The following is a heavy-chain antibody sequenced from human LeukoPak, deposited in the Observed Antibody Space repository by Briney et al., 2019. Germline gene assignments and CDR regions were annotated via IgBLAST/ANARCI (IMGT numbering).Heavy chain of an antibody. CDR1: GYTFTGYY. J-gene: IGHJ4*02. D-gene: IGHD3-10*01. V-gene: IGHV1-2*04. CDR2: INPNNGGT. Sequence: ASVKVSCKASGYTFTGYYMHWVRQAPGQGLEWMGWINPNNGGTNYAQKFQGWVTMTRDTSISTAYMELGRLRSDDTAVYYCATDGSGSYPLYYFDFWGQGTLVTVPS. CDR3: ATDGSGSYPLYYFDF.